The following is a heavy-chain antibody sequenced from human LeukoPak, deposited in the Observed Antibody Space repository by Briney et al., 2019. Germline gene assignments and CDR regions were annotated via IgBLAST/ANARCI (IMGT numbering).Heavy chain of an antibody. CDR3: AGDQVVVTGTDFFDY. CDR2: INPNSGAT. D-gene: IGHD2-21*02. V-gene: IGHV1-2*02. CDR1: GYTFTGYY. Sequence: PSVSVSCKASGYTFTGYYMHWVRQAPGQWLEWMGWINPNSGATNYAQNFQGRVTMTRDTSITTAYMELSRLRSDDTAVYYCAGDQVVVTGTDFFDYWGQGTLVTVSS. J-gene: IGHJ4*02.